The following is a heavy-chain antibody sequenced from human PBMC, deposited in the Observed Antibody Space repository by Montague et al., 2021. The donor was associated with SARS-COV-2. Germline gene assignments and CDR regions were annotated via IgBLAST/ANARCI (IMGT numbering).Heavy chain of an antibody. J-gene: IGHJ5*02. CDR1: GGSMSDHY. D-gene: IGHD3-10*02. CDR3: ARAVSVRGDVNWFDP. Sequence: SETLSLTCTVSGGSMSDHYWAWIRQPPGKGLEWLAYIYYSGGNNSNASLKSRVTMSVDTSKNQFSPKFTSVTAAATAVIYCARAVSVRGDVNWFDPWGQGTLVTVSS. CDR2: IYYSGGN. V-gene: IGHV4-59*11.